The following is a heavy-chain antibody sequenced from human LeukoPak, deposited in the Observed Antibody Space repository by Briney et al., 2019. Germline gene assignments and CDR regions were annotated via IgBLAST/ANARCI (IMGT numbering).Heavy chain of an antibody. CDR1: GFTVSCNY. Sequence: GGSLRLSCGACGFTVSCNYMRWVREAPGKGLEWGSVIYSGGSTYYADSVKGRFTISRDNSKNTLYLQMNSLRAEDTAVYYCARVGCSGGTCYSFGWFDPWGQGTLVTVSS. CDR2: IYSGGST. V-gene: IGHV3-66*02. J-gene: IGHJ5*02. CDR3: ARVGCSGGTCYSFGWFDP. D-gene: IGHD2-15*01.